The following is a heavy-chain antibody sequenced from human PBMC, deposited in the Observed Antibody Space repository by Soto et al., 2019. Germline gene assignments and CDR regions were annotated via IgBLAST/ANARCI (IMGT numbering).Heavy chain of an antibody. CDR1: GGSISSGGYS. J-gene: IGHJ3*02. V-gene: IGHV4-30-2*01. CDR3: ARVPARLGPFDI. CDR2: VYDSGSS. D-gene: IGHD2-2*01. Sequence: TLSLTCAVSGGSISSGGYSWSCIRQPPGKGLEWIGYVYDSGSSYYNPSLKSRVTISLDRYKNQFSLKLSSVTAADTAVYYCARVPARLGPFDIWGQGTMVTVSS.